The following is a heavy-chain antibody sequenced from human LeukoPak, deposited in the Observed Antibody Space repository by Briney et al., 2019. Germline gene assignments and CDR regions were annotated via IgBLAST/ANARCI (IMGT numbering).Heavy chain of an antibody. V-gene: IGHV3-74*01. J-gene: IGHJ3*02. Sequence: GGSLRLSCAASGFTFSSYWMHWVRHAPGKGLVWVSRINSDGSSTSYADSVKGRFTISRDNAKNTLYLQMNSLRAEDTAVYYCASPYGSGDAFDIWGQGTMVTVSS. CDR1: GFTFSSYW. CDR3: ASPYGSGDAFDI. D-gene: IGHD3-10*01. CDR2: INSDGSST.